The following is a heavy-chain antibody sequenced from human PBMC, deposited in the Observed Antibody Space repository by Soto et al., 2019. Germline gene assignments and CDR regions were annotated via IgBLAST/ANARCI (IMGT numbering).Heavy chain of an antibody. J-gene: IGHJ3*01. CDR1: GFTFSRYW. Sequence: GGSLRLSCAASGFTFSRYWMGWVRQAPGRGLEWVANIKYDGREKYYVDSVKGRFTISRDNSKNSLYLQMNSLRAEDTAVYYCASDYSDSGSYYSLGSFDFWGQGTMVTVS. D-gene: IGHD3-10*01. V-gene: IGHV3-7*01. CDR3: ASDYSDSGSYYSLGSFDF. CDR2: IKYDGREK.